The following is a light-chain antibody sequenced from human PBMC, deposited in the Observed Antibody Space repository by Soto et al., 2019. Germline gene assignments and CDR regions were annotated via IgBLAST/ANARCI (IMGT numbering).Light chain of an antibody. Sequence: DIQMTQSPSSLSASVGDRVTITCRASQSISIYLNWYQQKPGKAPKVLIYAASSLQSGVPSRFSGSGSGTEFTLTISSLQPDDFATYYCQHYKMYSPWTFGQGTKVDIK. CDR3: QHYKMYSPWT. CDR2: AAS. J-gene: IGKJ1*01. CDR1: QSISIY. V-gene: IGKV1-5*01.